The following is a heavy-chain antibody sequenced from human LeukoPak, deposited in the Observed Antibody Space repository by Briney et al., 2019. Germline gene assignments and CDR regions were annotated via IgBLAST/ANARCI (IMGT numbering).Heavy chain of an antibody. J-gene: IGHJ4*02. Sequence: PGGSLRLSCAASGFTFSSYGMHWVRQAPGKGLEWVSVIYSGGSTYYADSVKGRFTISRDNSKNTLYLQMNSLRAEDTAVYYCARESAGGGFDYWGQGTLVTVSS. CDR2: IYSGGST. V-gene: IGHV3-53*01. CDR1: GFTFSSYG. CDR3: ARESAGGGFDY. D-gene: IGHD3-16*01.